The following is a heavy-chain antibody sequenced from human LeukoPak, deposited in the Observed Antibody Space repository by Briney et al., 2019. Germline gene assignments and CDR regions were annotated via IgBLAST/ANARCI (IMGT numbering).Heavy chain of an antibody. D-gene: IGHD2-15*01. V-gene: IGHV3-74*01. Sequence: GGSLRLSCAASGFTFSTYWIHWVRQAPGEGLAWVSRIDSDGSDTIYADSVKGRFTTSRDNAKNTLYLQMSSLRAEDTDVYYCARGGWHHGFDLWGQGTMVTVSS. CDR2: IDSDGSDT. J-gene: IGHJ3*01. CDR1: GFTFSTYW. CDR3: ARGGWHHGFDL.